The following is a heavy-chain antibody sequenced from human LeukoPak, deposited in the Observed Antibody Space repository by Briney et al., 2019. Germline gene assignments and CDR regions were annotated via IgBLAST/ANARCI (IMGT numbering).Heavy chain of an antibody. Sequence: GGSLRLSCAASGFSFSRYSINWVRQAPGKGLEWVSYISSGSTYICYADSVKGRFTISRDNAKNSLFLQMNSLRAEDTAVYYCAREEKTRNGMDIWGQGTKVTVSS. CDR3: AREEKTRNGMDI. CDR1: GFSFSRYS. V-gene: IGHV3-21*06. J-gene: IGHJ6*02. CDR2: ISSGSTYI.